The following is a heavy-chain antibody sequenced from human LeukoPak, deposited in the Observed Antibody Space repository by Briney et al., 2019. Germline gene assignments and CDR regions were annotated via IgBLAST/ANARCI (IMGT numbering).Heavy chain of an antibody. CDR3: ARTNWNGGYYFDY. V-gene: IGHV4-61*01. D-gene: IGHD1-1*01. Sequence: PSETLSLTCTVPGGSVNSGSYYWSCIRHPPGKGLEWHGYIDYSGSTNYKSSLKSRVTISLSTSKNQFSLKLSSVTAADTAVFYCARTNWNGGYYFDYWGQGTLVTVSS. J-gene: IGHJ4*02. CDR2: IDYSGST. CDR1: GGSVNSGSYY.